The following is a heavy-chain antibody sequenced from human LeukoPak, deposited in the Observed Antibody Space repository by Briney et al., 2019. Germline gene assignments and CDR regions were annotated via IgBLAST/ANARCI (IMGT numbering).Heavy chain of an antibody. Sequence: GGSLRLSCAASGFTFSTYAMSWVRQAPGKGLEWVSSISNSGGTTYYADSVKGRFTISRDNSRNTLVQQMNSLRAEDTAVYYCTTYYYDSSGYYYPYYFDYWGQGTLVTVSS. V-gene: IGHV3-23*01. CDR2: ISNSGGTT. CDR3: TTYYYDSSGYYYPYYFDY. J-gene: IGHJ4*02. CDR1: GFTFSTYA. D-gene: IGHD3-22*01.